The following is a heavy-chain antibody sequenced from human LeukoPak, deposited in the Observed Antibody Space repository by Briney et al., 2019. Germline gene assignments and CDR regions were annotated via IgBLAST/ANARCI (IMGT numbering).Heavy chain of an antibody. CDR3: ARNVSMVRGVTRLNWFDP. CDR1: GGSISSSSYY. V-gene: IGHV4-39*01. J-gene: IGHJ5*02. CDR2: IYYSGST. Sequence: PSETLSLTCTVAGGSISSSSYYWGWIRQPPGKGLEWIGSIYYSGSTHYNPSLKSRVTISVDTSKKQFFLKLSSVTAADTALYYCARNVSMVRGVTRLNWFDPWGQGTLVTVSS. D-gene: IGHD3-10*01.